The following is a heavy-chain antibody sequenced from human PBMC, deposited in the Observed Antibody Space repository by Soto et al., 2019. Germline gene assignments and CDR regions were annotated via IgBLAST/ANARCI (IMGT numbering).Heavy chain of an antibody. D-gene: IGHD3-9*01. J-gene: IGHJ4*02. Sequence: QVQLVQSGSEVRKPGASVKVSCKASGYTFSTYDINWVRQAPGQGPEWMGRVSPNSGNTGYAQKFQGRLTMTRNTSISTAYMELSSLTSEDTAVYYCASWAGYSEWGQGTLVTVSS. V-gene: IGHV1-8*01. CDR1: GYTFSTYD. CDR2: VSPNSGNT. CDR3: ASWAGYSE.